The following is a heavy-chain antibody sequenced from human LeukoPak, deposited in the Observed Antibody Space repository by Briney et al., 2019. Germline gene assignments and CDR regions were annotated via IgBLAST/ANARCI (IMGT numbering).Heavy chain of an antibody. V-gene: IGHV3-23*01. CDR3: AKDPGVLISKSGYFDY. J-gene: IGHJ4*02. CDR1: GFTFSSYA. CDR2: ISGGGGST. Sequence: PGGSLRLSCAASGFTFSSYAMSWVRQAPGKGLEWVSAISGGGGSTYYADSVKGRFTLSRDNSKNTLYLQMNSLRAEDTAVYYCAKDPGVLISKSGYFDYWGQGTLVTVSS. D-gene: IGHD2-21*01.